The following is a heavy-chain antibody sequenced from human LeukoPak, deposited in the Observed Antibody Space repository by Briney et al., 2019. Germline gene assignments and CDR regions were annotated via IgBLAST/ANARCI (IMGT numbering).Heavy chain of an antibody. D-gene: IGHD1-26*01. J-gene: IGHJ5*02. CDR3: AGVSGSNLNNWFDP. V-gene: IGHV4-59*11. CDR1: GGSFSNHY. CDR2: FYHSGTT. Sequence: SSETLSLTCTVFGGSFSNHYWGWIRQPPGKGLEWIGYFYHSGTTNYNPSLKSRVTMSVDTSKKQFSLKLTSVTVADTAVYYCAGVSGSNLNNWFDPWGQGTLVTVSS.